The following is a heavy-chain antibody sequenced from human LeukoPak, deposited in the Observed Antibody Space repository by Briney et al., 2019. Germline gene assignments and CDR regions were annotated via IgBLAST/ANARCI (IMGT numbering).Heavy chain of an antibody. D-gene: IGHD2-2*01. Sequence: HGESLKISCKVSGYNFTNYWISWVRQMPGKGLDWMGILYPGDSDTRYSPSFQGQVTISADKSINTAYLQWSSLKASDTAIYYCARGYCSSTSCYGDFDFWGQGTLVTVSS. CDR2: LYPGDSDT. J-gene: IGHJ4*02. CDR1: GYNFTNYW. V-gene: IGHV5-51*01. CDR3: ARGYCSSTSCYGDFDF.